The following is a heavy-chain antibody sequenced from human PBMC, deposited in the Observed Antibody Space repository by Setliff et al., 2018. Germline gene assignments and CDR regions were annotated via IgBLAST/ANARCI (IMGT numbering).Heavy chain of an antibody. CDR2: INPKNGDI. CDR3: AKSGDYSNRGHFDC. Sequence: ASVKVSCKPSGYTFTDYYIHWVRQAPGQGLEWMGWINPKNGDIFYAPKFAGRVTMTRDTPISTVYMELSLLTSDDTAVYFCAKSGDYSNRGHFDCWGQGTLVTVSS. CDR1: GYTFTDYY. D-gene: IGHD4-4*01. V-gene: IGHV1-2*07. J-gene: IGHJ4*02.